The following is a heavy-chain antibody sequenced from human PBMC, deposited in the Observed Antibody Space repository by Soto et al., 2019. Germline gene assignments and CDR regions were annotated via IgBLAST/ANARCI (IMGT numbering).Heavy chain of an antibody. D-gene: IGHD3-10*01. Sequence: GGSLRLSCAASGLTFSSYSMNWVRQAPGKGLEWVSSISSSSSYIYYADSVKGRFTISRDNAKNSLYLQMNSLRAEDTAVYHCARAAGFGEFDYWGQGTLVTVSS. CDR3: ARAAGFGEFDY. CDR1: GLTFSSYS. CDR2: ISSSSSYI. J-gene: IGHJ4*02. V-gene: IGHV3-21*01.